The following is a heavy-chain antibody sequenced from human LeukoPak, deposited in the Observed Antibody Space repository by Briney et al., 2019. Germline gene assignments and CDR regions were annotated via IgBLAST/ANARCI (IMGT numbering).Heavy chain of an antibody. CDR1: GYTFTSYY. D-gene: IGHD3-10*01. J-gene: IGHJ6*03. CDR2: INPTGDST. CDR3: ARGPSGYYYGSGAIPYYYMDV. V-gene: IGHV1-46*01. Sequence: ASVKVSCKAPGYTFTSYYIHWVRQAPGQGLEWMGIINPTGDSTTYAQKFQGRVTITADESTSTAYMELSSLRSEDTAVYYCARGPSGYYYGSGAIPYYYMDVWGKGTTVTISS.